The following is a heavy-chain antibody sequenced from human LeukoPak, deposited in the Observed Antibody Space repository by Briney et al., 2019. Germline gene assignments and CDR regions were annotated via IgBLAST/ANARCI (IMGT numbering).Heavy chain of an antibody. D-gene: IGHD3-16*01. CDR1: GITLS. CDR2: ISSSSSTI. Sequence: PGGSLRLSCAVSGITLSMSWVRQAPGKGLEWVSYISSSSSTIYYADSVKGRFTISRDNAKNSLYLQMNSLRAEDTAVYYCARDRRFMTPYYFDYWGQGTLVTVSS. V-gene: IGHV3-48*04. J-gene: IGHJ4*02. CDR3: ARDRRFMTPYYFDY.